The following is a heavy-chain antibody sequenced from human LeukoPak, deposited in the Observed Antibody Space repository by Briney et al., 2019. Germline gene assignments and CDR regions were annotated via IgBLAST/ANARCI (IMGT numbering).Heavy chain of an antibody. J-gene: IGHJ4*02. V-gene: IGHV4-39*01. Sequence: SETLSLTCTVSGGSISSSSYYWGWIRQPPGKGLEWIGSIYYSGSTYYNPSLKSRVTISVDTSKNQFSLKLSSVTAADTAVYXCXRQXXXCSXTSCYADKVDYWGQGTLVTVSS. D-gene: IGHD2-2*01. CDR1: GGSISSSSYY. CDR2: IYYSGST. CDR3: XRQXXXCSXTSCYADKVDY.